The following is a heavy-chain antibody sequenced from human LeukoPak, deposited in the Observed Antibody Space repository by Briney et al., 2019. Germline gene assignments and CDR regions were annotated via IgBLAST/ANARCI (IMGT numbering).Heavy chain of an antibody. D-gene: IGHD6-13*01. J-gene: IGHJ4*02. Sequence: GGSLRLSCAASGFTFSSYAMSWVRQAPGNGLEWVSVISGSGINTYYADSVKGRFTISRDNSKNTLYLQMNTLRAEDTALYYCAKYTFSWYEDYWGQGTLVTVSS. CDR1: GFTFSSYA. CDR3: AKYTFSWYEDY. V-gene: IGHV3-23*01. CDR2: ISGSGINT.